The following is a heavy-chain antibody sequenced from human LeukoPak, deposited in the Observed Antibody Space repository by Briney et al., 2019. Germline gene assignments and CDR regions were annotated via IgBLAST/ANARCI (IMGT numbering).Heavy chain of an antibody. V-gene: IGHV3-7*01. CDR2: IKQDGSET. CDR3: ANGDGFDY. Sequence: GGSLRLSCAPSGFTFSTYWMSWVRQAPGKGVEWGANIKQDGSETYYADSVKGLFTIFRDNAKNSLYLQMDSLRVEDTAVYYCANGDGFDYWGQGTLVIVSS. J-gene: IGHJ4*02. CDR1: GFTFSTYW. D-gene: IGHD5-24*01.